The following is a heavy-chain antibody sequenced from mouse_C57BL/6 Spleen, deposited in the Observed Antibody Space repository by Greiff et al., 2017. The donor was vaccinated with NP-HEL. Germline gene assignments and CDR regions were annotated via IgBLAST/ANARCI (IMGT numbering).Heavy chain of an antibody. J-gene: IGHJ3*01. D-gene: IGHD2-4*01. CDR2: IYPRDGST. CDR3: ARVGYDSAGFAY. Sequence: VQLQQSDAELVKPGASVKISCKVSGYTFTDHTIHWMKQRPEQGLEWIGYIYPRDGSTKYNEKFKGKATLTADKSSNTAYMQLNSLTAEDSAGYFCARVGYDSAGFAYWGQGTLVTVSA. V-gene: IGHV1-78*01. CDR1: GYTFTDHT.